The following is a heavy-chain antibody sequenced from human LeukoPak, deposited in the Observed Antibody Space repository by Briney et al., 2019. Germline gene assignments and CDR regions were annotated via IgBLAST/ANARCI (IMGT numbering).Heavy chain of an antibody. CDR1: GFTLSTYG. Sequence: PGGSLRLSCAASGFTLSTYGMNWVRQAPGKGLEWVSSISGGSSYIYYADSVKGRFTISRDNAKSSLYLQMNSLRAEDTAVYYCASGSEYTSSWWYYFDYWGQGTLVTVSS. V-gene: IGHV3-21*01. CDR3: ASGSEYTSSWWYYFDY. J-gene: IGHJ4*02. CDR2: ISGGSSYI. D-gene: IGHD6-13*01.